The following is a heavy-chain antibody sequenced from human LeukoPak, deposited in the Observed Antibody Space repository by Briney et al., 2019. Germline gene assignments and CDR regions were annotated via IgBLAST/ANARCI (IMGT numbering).Heavy chain of an antibody. D-gene: IGHD6-25*01. J-gene: IGHJ4*02. V-gene: IGHV4-61*05. Sequence: VKPSETLSLTCTVSGGSISSSSYYWSWIRQPPGKGLEWIGYIYYSGSTNYNPSLKSRVTISVDTSKNQFSLKLSSVTAADTAVYYCARGFYGIAAPLDYWGQGTLVTVSS. CDR2: IYYSGST. CDR3: ARGFYGIAAPLDY. CDR1: GGSISSSSYY.